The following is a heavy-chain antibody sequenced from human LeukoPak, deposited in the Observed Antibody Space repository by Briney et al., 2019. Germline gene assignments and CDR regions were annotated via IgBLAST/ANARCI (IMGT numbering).Heavy chain of an antibody. J-gene: IGHJ4*02. CDR2: IYYSGST. V-gene: IGHV4-61*01. CDR3: ARGHYGSGSYYSREHDFDY. Sequence: PSETLSLTCTVSGGSISSSSYYWSWIRQPPGKGLEWIGYIYYSGSTNYNPSLKSRVTISVDTSKNQFSLKLSSVTAADTAVYYCARGHYGSGSYYSREHDFDYWGQGTLVTVSS. D-gene: IGHD3-10*01. CDR1: GGSISSSSYY.